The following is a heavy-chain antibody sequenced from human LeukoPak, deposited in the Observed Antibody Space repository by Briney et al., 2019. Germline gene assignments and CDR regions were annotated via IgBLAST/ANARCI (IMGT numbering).Heavy chain of an antibody. CDR2: INHSGST. CDR1: GGSISSGGYY. J-gene: IGHJ4*02. V-gene: IGHV4-31*03. Sequence: SETLSLTCTVSGGSISSGGYYWSWIRQHPGKDLEWIGEINHSGSTNYNPSLKSRVTISVDTSKNQFSLKLSSVTAADTAVYYCARSPFGIDYWGQGTLVTVSS. D-gene: IGHD3-10*01. CDR3: ARSPFGIDY.